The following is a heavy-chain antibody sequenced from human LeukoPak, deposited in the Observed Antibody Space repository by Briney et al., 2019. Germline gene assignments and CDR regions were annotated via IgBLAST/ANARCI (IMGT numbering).Heavy chain of an antibody. D-gene: IGHD1-26*01. Sequence: ASVKVSCKASGYTFTAYYMHWVRQAPGQGLDGMGFLNTNSGGTNYAQNFRGRVTMTRDTSTSTAYMELSSVIPDDTAVYHCARLDNRGGATTGFDFWGQGTLVTVSS. CDR3: ARLDNRGGATTGFDF. J-gene: IGHJ4*02. CDR2: LNTNSGGT. CDR1: GYTFTAYY. V-gene: IGHV1-2*02.